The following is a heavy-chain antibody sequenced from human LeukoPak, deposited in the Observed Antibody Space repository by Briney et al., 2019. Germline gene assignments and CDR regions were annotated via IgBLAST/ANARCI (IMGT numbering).Heavy chain of an antibody. J-gene: IGHJ3*02. Sequence: ASLKVSCKASGYTFTSYGISWVRQAPGQGLEWMGWISAYNGDTNYAQKFQGRVTMTTDTSTSTAYMELRSLRSDDTAVYYCARDQREAHYYDSSGYYHDAFDIWGQGTMVTVSS. CDR2: ISAYNGDT. D-gene: IGHD3-22*01. CDR3: ARDQREAHYYDSSGYYHDAFDI. CDR1: GYTFTSYG. V-gene: IGHV1-18*01.